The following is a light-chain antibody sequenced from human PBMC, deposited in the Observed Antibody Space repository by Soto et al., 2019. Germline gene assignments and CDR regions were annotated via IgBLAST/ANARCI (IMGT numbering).Light chain of an antibody. Sequence: DVVMTQSPLSLPVTLGQPASISCRSSQSLLYSDGNTYLNWFQQRPGQSPRRLIYKVSNRDSGVPDRFSGSGSGTDFTLKISRVEAEDVGVYYCMQGTLWPRTFGQGTKLEIK. V-gene: IGKV2-30*01. J-gene: IGKJ2*01. CDR3: MQGTLWPRT. CDR2: KVS. CDR1: QSLLYSDGNTY.